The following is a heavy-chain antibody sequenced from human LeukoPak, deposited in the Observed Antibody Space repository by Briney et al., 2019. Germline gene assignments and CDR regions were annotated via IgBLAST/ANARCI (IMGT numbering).Heavy chain of an antibody. CDR1: ESTFTDYY. J-gene: IGHJ4*02. CDR2: INPNSAGT. D-gene: IGHD5-24*01. Sequence: ASVTVSCKASESTFTDYYLHWVRQAPGQGLEWMGWINPNSAGTSFAQTFQGRVTMTRETSITTAYLELSRLRSDDTAVYYCARIGYNHYFDYWGQGTLVTVSS. CDR3: ARIGYNHYFDY. V-gene: IGHV1-2*02.